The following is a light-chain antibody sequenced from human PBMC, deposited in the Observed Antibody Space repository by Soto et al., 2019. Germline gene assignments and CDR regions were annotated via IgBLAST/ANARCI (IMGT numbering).Light chain of an antibody. CDR1: SSDIGDSNY. Sequence: QSVLTQPASVSGSPGQSITISCTGTSSDIGDSNYVSWYQQHPGKAPKLVIYDVSNRPSGVSNRFSGSKSANTASLTISGLQAEDYADYYCSSFRSSSTSYVFGTGNNVTVL. CDR2: DVS. CDR3: SSFRSSSTSYV. J-gene: IGLJ1*01. V-gene: IGLV2-14*03.